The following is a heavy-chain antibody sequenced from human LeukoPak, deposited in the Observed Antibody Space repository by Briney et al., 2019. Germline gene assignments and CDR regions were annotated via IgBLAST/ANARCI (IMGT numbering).Heavy chain of an antibody. Sequence: PSETLSLTCTVSGGSISSGHYYWSWIRQRPDTGLEWIGYTFYSGSTYYNPSLKSRVTISVDTSKNQFSLKLSSVTAADTAVYYCARGSSFYGDYLDWGQGTLVTVSS. D-gene: IGHD4-17*01. J-gene: IGHJ4*02. CDR2: TFYSGST. CDR3: ARGSSFYGDYLD. V-gene: IGHV4-31*03. CDR1: GGSISSGHYY.